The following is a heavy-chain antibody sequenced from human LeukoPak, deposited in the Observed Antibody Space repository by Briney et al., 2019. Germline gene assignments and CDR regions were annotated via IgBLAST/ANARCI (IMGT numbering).Heavy chain of an antibody. CDR3: ARNFYYDNSGEGVFDI. CDR1: GASVSSIGYS. D-gene: IGHD3-22*01. J-gene: IGHJ3*02. Sequence: SQTLSLTCGVSGASVSSIGYSWSWIRQPPGRGLEWIGYIYQSGSASYNPSLQSRVTISIDKSKNQFSLNLNSVTAADTAVYYCARNFYYDNSGEGVFDIWAKGKMVTVSS. CDR2: IYQSGSA. V-gene: IGHV4-30-2*01.